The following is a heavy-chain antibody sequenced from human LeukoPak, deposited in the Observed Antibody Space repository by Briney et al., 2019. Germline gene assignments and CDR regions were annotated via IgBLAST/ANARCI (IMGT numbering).Heavy chain of an antibody. J-gene: IGHJ4*02. CDR3: ARGRSSGSHFDY. D-gene: IGHD1-26*01. CDR2: INHSGST. V-gene: IGHV4-34*01. CDR1: GGSFSGYY. Sequence: PSETLSLTCAVYGGSFSGYYWSWIRQPPGKGLEWIGEINHSGSTNYNPSLKSRVTISVDTPKNQFSLKLSSVTAADTAVYYCARGRSSGSHFDYWGQGTLVTVSS.